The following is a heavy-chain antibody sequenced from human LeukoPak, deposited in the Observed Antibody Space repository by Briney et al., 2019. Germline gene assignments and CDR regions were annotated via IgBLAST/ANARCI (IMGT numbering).Heavy chain of an antibody. D-gene: IGHD6-19*01. CDR1: GGSISSSSYY. CDR2: IYYSGST. Sequence: SETLSLTCTVSGGSISSSSYYWSWIRQPPGKGLEWIGFIYYSGSTSYNPSLQSRVTISLDTSKNQFSLKLRSVTAADTAVYYCARPHSSGWYGGFDIWGQGTMVPVSS. CDR3: ARPHSSGWYGGFDI. J-gene: IGHJ3*02. V-gene: IGHV4-61*05.